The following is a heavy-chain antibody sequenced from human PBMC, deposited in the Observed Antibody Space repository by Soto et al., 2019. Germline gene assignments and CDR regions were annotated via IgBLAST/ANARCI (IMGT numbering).Heavy chain of an antibody. CDR1: GFSLSTSGVG. CDR2: IYWDDDK. D-gene: IGHD6-19*01. Sequence: AXGLTLVNPTQTLALSCTFSGFSLSTSGVGVGWIRQPPGKALEWLALIYWDDDKRYSPSLKSRLTITKDTSKNQVVLTMTNMDPVDTATYYCAHSRSVAAFDYWGQGTLVTVSS. V-gene: IGHV2-5*02. J-gene: IGHJ4*02. CDR3: AHSRSVAAFDY.